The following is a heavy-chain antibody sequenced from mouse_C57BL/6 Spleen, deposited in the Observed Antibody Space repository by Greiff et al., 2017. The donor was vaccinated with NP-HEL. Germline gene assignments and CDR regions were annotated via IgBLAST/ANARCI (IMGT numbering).Heavy chain of an antibody. Sequence: VQLQQPGPELVKPGASVKISCKASGYSFTDYNMNWVKQSNGKSLEWIGVINPNYGTTSYNQKFKGKATLTVDQSSSTAYMQLNSLTSEDSAVYYCARRGTTVVADAMDYWGQGTSVTVSS. CDR2: INPNYGTT. CDR3: ARRGTTVVADAMDY. D-gene: IGHD1-1*01. V-gene: IGHV1-39*01. J-gene: IGHJ4*01. CDR1: GYSFTDYN.